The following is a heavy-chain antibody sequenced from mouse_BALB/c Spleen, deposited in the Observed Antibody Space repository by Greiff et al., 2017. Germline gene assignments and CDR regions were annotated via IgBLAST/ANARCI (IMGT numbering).Heavy chain of an antibody. Sequence: DAGGGLVQPKGSLKLSCAASGFTFNTYAMNWVRQAPGKGLEWVARIRSKSNNYATYYADSVKDRFTISRDDSQSMLYLQMNNLKTEDTAMYYCVTRAWFAYWGQGTLVTVSA. V-gene: IGHV10-1*02. CDR2: IRSKSNNYAT. J-gene: IGHJ3*01. CDR1: GFTFNTYA. CDR3: VTRAWFAY.